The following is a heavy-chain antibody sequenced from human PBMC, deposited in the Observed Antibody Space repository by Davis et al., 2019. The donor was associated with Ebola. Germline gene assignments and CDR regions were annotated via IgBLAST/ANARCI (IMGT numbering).Heavy chain of an antibody. Sequence: PSETLSLTCTVSGGSISSGDYYWSWIRQPPGKGLEWIGYIYYSGSTYYNPSLKSRVTISVDTSKNQFSLKLSSVTAADTAVYYCARGPYGSGSYYWGDYYYYYMDVWGKGTTVTVSS. V-gene: IGHV4-30-4*08. CDR1: GGSISSGDYY. CDR2: IYYSGST. CDR3: ARGPYGSGSYYWGDYYYYYMDV. D-gene: IGHD3-10*01. J-gene: IGHJ6*03.